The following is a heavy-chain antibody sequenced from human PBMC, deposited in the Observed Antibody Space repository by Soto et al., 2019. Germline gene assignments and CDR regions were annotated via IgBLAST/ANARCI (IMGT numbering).Heavy chain of an antibody. J-gene: IGHJ4*02. D-gene: IGHD5-12*01. CDR1: GYTFSSYA. CDR3: ERDLGWLQFDY. Sequence: QVQLVQSGAEEKKPGASVKVSCKASGYTFSSYAMDWVRQAPGQRLEWMGWINAGNGNTEYSQKFQGRVTISRDTSASTAYMELSSLRSEDTAVYYCERDLGWLQFDYWGQGTLVTVSS. CDR2: INAGNGNT. V-gene: IGHV1-3*05.